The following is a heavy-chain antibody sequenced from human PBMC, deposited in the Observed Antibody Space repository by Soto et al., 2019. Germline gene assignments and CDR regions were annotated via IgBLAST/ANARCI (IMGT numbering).Heavy chain of an antibody. V-gene: IGHV4-31*03. Sequence: SETLSLSCTVCGGSISGSSYYWGWIRQHPGKGLEWIGYIYYSGSTYYDPSLKSRVTISVDTSKNQFSLKLSSVTAADTAVYYCARVWGGAFDIWGQGTMVTVSS. CDR1: GGSISGSSYY. J-gene: IGHJ3*02. CDR2: IYYSGST. CDR3: ARVWGGAFDI. D-gene: IGHD3-10*01.